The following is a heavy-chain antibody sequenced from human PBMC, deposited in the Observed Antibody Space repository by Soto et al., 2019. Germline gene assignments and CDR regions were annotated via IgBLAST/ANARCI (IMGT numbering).Heavy chain of an antibody. D-gene: IGHD3-3*01. J-gene: IGHJ5*01. CDR2: ISATGFSK. CDR3: AMVSAFDFWSGHFVFGWFDS. Sequence: GGSLRLSFSASGFTLATHAMAWVRQAPWNVLEWVASISATGFSKYHADSVKGRITISRDNSNNTVYLHMKTLRAEDTAVYNCAMVSAFDFWSGHFVFGWFDSWGQGTEVTVSS. CDR1: GFTLATHA. V-gene: IGHV3-23*01.